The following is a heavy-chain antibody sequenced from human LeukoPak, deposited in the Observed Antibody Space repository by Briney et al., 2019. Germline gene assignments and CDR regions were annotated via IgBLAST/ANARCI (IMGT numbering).Heavy chain of an antibody. J-gene: IGHJ4*02. CDR2: IYPGDSDT. CDR3: ARRYCSGGSCYYYYFDY. D-gene: IGHD2-15*01. CDR1: GYSFTSYW. V-gene: IGHV5-51*01. Sequence: GESLKISCKGSGYSFTSYWIGWVRQMPGKGLEWMGIIYPGDSDTRYSPSFQGQVTISADKSISNAYLQWSSLKASDTAMYYCARRYCSGGSCYYYYFDYWGQGTLVTVSS.